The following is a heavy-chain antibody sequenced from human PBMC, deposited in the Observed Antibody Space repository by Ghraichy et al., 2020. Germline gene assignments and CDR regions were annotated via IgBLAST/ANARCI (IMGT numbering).Heavy chain of an antibody. CDR1: GYTLTELS. CDR2: FVTEDGET. J-gene: IGHJ4*02. Sequence: ASVKVSCKVSGYTLTELSMHWVLQAPGKVLDWMGGFVTEDGETIYAQKFQGRVTMTENTSTDTAYMELSSLRSEDTAVYYCATGGDSPTAYFDYWGQGTLVTGSS. V-gene: IGHV1-24*01. CDR3: ATGGDSPTAYFDY. D-gene: IGHD2-21*02.